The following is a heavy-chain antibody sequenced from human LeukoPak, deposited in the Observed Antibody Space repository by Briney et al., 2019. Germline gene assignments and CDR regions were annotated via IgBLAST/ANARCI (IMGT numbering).Heavy chain of an antibody. CDR1: GYTFTSYY. J-gene: IGHJ6*03. V-gene: IGHV1-46*01. CDR3: ASSGYYDILTGSSYYMDV. Sequence: PRASVKVSCKASGYTFTSYYMHWVRQAPGQGLEWMGIINPSGGSTSYAQKFQGRVTMTRDMSTSTVYMELSSLRSEDTAVYYCASSGYYDILTGSSYYMDVWGKGTTVTVSS. D-gene: IGHD3-9*01. CDR2: INPSGGST.